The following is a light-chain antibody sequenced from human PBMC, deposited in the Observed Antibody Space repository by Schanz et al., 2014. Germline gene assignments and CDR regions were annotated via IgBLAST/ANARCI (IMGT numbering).Light chain of an antibody. J-gene: IGKJ4*01. CDR3: QQYYSIPLT. V-gene: IGKV4-1*01. CDR2: WAS. Sequence: DIVMTQSPDSLAVSVGERATINCKSSQSVLHTSHNKNYLAWYQQKPGQPPKLLIYWASTRESGVPDRFSGSGSGTDFTLTITSLQAEDVAVYYCQQYYSIPLTFGGGTKVEIK. CDR1: QSVLHTSHNKNY.